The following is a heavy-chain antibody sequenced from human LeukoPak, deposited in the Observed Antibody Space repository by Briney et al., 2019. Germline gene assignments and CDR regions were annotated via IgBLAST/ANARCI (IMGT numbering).Heavy chain of an antibody. V-gene: IGHV1-3*01. J-gene: IGHJ4*02. CDR2: INAGNGNT. CDR1: GYTFTSYA. D-gene: IGHD6-13*01. Sequence: ASVKVSCKASGYTFTSYAMHWVRQAPGQRLEWMGWINAGNGNTKYSQKFQGRVTITRDTSASTACMELSSLRSEDTAVYYCARDPGAAADVFDYWGQGTLVTVSS. CDR3: ARDPGAAADVFDY.